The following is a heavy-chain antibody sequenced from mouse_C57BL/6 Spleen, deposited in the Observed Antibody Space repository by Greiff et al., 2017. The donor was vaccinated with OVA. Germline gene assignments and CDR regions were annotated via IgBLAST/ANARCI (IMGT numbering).Heavy chain of an antibody. J-gene: IGHJ1*03. CDR2: ISSGSSTI. CDR1: GFTFSDYG. D-gene: IGHD1-1*01. Sequence: EVMLVESGGGLVKPGGSLKLSCAASGFTFSDYGMHWVRQAPEKGLEWVAYISSGSSTIYYADTVKGRFTISRDNAKNTLFLQMTSLRSEDTAMYYCARGNYYWWYFDVWGTGTTVTVSS. CDR3: ARGNYYWWYFDV. V-gene: IGHV5-17*01.